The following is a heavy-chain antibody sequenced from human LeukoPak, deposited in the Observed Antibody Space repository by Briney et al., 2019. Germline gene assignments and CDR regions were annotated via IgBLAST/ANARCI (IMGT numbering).Heavy chain of an antibody. V-gene: IGHV3-48*04. D-gene: IGHD2-2*01. CDR3: ARDTKDY. CDR1: GLTISSYS. CDR2: ISSSSSTI. Sequence: GGSLRLSCAASGLTISSYSMNWVRQAPGKGLQWVSYISSSSSTIYYADSVKGRFTISRDNAKNSLYLEMNSLRAEDTGVYFCARDTKDYWGQGTLVVVSS. J-gene: IGHJ4*02.